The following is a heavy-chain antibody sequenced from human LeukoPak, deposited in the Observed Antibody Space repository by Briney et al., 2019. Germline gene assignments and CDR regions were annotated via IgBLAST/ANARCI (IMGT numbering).Heavy chain of an antibody. CDR1: GFTFSSYS. V-gene: IGHV3-21*01. CDR3: ARETY. Sequence: PGGSLRLSCVVSGFTFSSYSMNWVPQAPGKGLEWVSSISSSSSYTFYADSVKGRFTISRDNAKNSLYLQMNSLRVEDTAVYYCARETYWGQGTQVTVSS. CDR2: ISSSSSYT. J-gene: IGHJ4*02.